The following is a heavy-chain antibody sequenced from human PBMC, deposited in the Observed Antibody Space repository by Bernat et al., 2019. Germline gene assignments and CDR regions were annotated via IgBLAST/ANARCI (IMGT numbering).Heavy chain of an antibody. D-gene: IGHD6-19*01. V-gene: IGHV3-33*08. CDR3: ARGGRDSSGRGDYYFDN. CDR2: IWYDGSNR. Sequence: QVQLVESGGGVVQPGRSLRLSCAASGFTFSSYAMHWVRQAPGKGLECVALIWYDGSNRYYADSVKGRFTISRDNSKNTLYLQMDSLRAEDTAMYFCARGGRDSSGRGDYYFDNWGQGTLVTVSS. J-gene: IGHJ4*02. CDR1: GFTFSSYA.